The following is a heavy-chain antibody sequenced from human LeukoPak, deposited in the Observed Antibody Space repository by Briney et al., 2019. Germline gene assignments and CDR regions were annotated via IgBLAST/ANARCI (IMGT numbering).Heavy chain of an antibody. CDR1: GYTFTSYD. Sequence: VASVKVSCKASGYTFTSYDINWVRQATGQGLEWMGWMNPNSGNTGYAQKFQGRVTMTRNTSISTAYMELSSLRSEDTAVYYCARGGVVSYYDSNGYYPPDYWGQGTLVTVSS. V-gene: IGHV1-8*01. CDR2: MNPNSGNT. CDR3: ARGGVVSYYDSNGYYPPDY. J-gene: IGHJ4*02. D-gene: IGHD3-22*01.